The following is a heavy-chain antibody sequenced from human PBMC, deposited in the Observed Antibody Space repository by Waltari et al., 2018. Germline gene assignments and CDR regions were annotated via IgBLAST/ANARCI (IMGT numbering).Heavy chain of an antibody. Sequence: QLQLQESGPGLVKPSETLSLTCTVSGGSISSSSYYWGWIRQPPGKGLEWIGSIYYSGSTYDNPSLKSRVTISVDTSKNQFSRKLSSVTAADTAVYYCARARPYYGSGNPWYFDLWGRGTLVTVSS. CDR2: IYYSGST. D-gene: IGHD3-10*01. V-gene: IGHV4-39*07. CDR1: GGSISSSSYY. J-gene: IGHJ2*01. CDR3: ARARPYYGSGNPWYFDL.